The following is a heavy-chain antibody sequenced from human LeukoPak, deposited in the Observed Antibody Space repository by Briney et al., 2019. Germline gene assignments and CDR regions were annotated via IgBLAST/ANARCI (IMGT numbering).Heavy chain of an antibody. V-gene: IGHV4-4*07. J-gene: IGHJ5*02. CDR2: IYNGGII. CDR3: ASNWGVSSTYENWFDP. CDR1: GDSISRYY. Sequence: SETLSLTCTVSGDSISRYYWSWIRQPAGKGLEWIGRIYNGGIITYNPSLKSRVTMSIDTSNNQFSLRLRFVTAADTAVYYCASNWGVSSTYENWFDPWGQGTLVTVSS. D-gene: IGHD6-6*01.